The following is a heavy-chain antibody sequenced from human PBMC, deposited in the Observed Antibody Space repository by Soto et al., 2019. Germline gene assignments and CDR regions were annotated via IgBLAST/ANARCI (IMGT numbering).Heavy chain of an antibody. CDR2: LNAGNDNT. D-gene: IGHD3-3*01. CDR1: GYTFSTYV. CDR3: ARVGQNYYGMDV. J-gene: IGHJ6*02. Sequence: ASVKVSCKASGYTFSTYVMHWVRQAPGQRLEWMGWLNAGNDNTEYSQKLQGRVTITRDTSASTVYMELSSLSSEDTAVYYCARVGQNYYGMDVWGQGTTVTVS. V-gene: IGHV1-3*01.